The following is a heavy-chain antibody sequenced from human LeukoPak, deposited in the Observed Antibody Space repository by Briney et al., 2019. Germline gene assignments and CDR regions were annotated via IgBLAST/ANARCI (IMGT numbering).Heavy chain of an antibody. CDR1: GGSISSYY. CDR2: IYTSGST. Sequence: SETLSLTCTVSGGSISSYYWSWIRQPAGKGLEWIGRIYTSGSTNYNPSLKSRVTISVDTSKNRFSLKVSSVTAADTAVYYCARALGYYGSGIDYWGQGTLVTVSS. CDR3: ARALGYYGSGIDY. J-gene: IGHJ4*02. D-gene: IGHD3-10*01. V-gene: IGHV4-4*07.